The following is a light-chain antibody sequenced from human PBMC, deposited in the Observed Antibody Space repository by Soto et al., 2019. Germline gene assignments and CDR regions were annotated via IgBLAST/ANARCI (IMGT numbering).Light chain of an antibody. V-gene: IGKV1-5*01. J-gene: IGKJ5*01. Sequence: IQLAQSPSTLSASVGGRVTITCRASQSISSWLAWYQKKPKKAPKLLIYDASSLESGVPSRFSGSGSTTEFTLTISSLQPDDFATYYCQQYGTFGQGTRLEIK. CDR2: DAS. CDR3: QQYGT. CDR1: QSISSW.